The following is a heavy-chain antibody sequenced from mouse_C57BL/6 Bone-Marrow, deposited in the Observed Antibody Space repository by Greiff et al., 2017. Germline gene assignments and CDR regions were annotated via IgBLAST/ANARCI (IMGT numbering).Heavy chain of an antibody. CDR3: ERGSTAGEGWFAD. CDR2: IDPSDSYT. J-gene: IGHJ3*01. D-gene: IGHD1-2*01. V-gene: IGHV1-69*01. CDR1: GYTFTSYW. Sequence: VQLQQSGAELVMPGASVKLSCKASGYTFTSYWMHWVKQRPGQGLEWIGEIDPSDSYTNYNQKFKGKSTLTVDKSSSTAYMQLSRLTSEDSAVXYFERGSTAGEGWFADGGKGTMVTVSA.